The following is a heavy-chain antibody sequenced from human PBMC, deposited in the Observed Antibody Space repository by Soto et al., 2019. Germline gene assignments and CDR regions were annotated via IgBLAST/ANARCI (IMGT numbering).Heavy chain of an antibody. CDR2: ISGSGSPT. D-gene: IGHD1-26*01. J-gene: IGHJ6*02. V-gene: IGHV3-23*01. Sequence: EVQLLESGGGLGQPGGSLRLSCAASGFTFSSYAMTWVRQAPGRGLEWVSAISGSGSPTYYADSVKGRFTISRDNSKNTLYRKMNSLRADDTAGYYCARDMSGGTYNYYYGMDVWGQGTTVTVSS. CDR1: GFTFSSYA. CDR3: ARDMSGGTYNYYYGMDV.